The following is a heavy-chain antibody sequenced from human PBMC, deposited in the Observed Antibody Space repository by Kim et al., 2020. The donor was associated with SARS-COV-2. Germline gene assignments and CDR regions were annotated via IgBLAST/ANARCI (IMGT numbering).Heavy chain of an antibody. D-gene: IGHD4-17*01. CDR3: ARAYHPVPTVTNYYYYGMDV. V-gene: IGHV3-7*01. CDR1: GFTFSSYW. Sequence: GGSLRLSCAASGFTFSSYWMSWVRQAPGKGLEWVANIKQDGSEKYYVDSVKGRFTISRDNAKNSLYLQMNSLRAEDTAVYYCARAYHPVPTVTNYYYYGMDVGGQGTTVTVPS. J-gene: IGHJ6*02. CDR2: IKQDGSEK.